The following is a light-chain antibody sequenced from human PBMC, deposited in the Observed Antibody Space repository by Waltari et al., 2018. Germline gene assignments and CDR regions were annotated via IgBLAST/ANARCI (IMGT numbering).Light chain of an antibody. V-gene: IGKV1-27*01. CDR3: QKYDSPPRT. CDR1: QDINNH. J-gene: IGKJ1*01. CDR2: GAS. Sequence: DIQMTQSASSLSASVGDRVTISCRASQDINNHLAWYQQEPGKVPKLLIYGASTLQPGVPSRFSGSGSGTDFNLTVSSLQPEDVGIYYCQKYDSPPRTFGQGTKVEI.